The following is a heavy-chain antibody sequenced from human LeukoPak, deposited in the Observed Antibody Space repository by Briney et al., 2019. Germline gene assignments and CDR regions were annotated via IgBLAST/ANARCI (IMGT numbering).Heavy chain of an antibody. Sequence: GGSLRLSCAASGFSFSNYAMSWVRQAPGRGLEWVSHISYSVVTTYYAESVKGRFTISRDNSKNTLYLQMDSLRAEDTAVFYCARAAYCSSTSCYRSYGLDVWGQGTTVTVSS. D-gene: IGHD2-2*01. CDR1: GFSFSNYA. CDR2: ISYSVVTT. V-gene: IGHV3-23*01. CDR3: ARAAYCSSTSCYRSYGLDV. J-gene: IGHJ6*02.